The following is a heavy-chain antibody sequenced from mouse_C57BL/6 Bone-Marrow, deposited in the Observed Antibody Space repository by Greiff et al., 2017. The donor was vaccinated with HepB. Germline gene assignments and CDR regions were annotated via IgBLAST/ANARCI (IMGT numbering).Heavy chain of an antibody. J-gene: IGHJ2*01. V-gene: IGHV5-9-1*02. CDR1: GFTFSSYA. CDR2: ISSGGDYI. Sequence: EVKVEESGEGLVKPGGSLKLSCAASGFTFSSYAMSWVRQTPEKRLEWVAYISSGGDYIYYADTVKGRFTISRDNARNTLYLQMSSLKSEDTAMYYCTRDRTGTSFDYWGQGTTLTVSS. D-gene: IGHD4-1*01. CDR3: TRDRTGTSFDY.